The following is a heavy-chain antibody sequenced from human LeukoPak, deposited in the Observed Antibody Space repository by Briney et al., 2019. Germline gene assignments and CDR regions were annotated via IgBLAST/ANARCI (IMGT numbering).Heavy chain of an antibody. CDR1: GFTFSNAW. Sequence: GGSLRLSCAASGFTFSNAWMSWVRQAPGKGLEWVANIKKDGSEKYYVDSVKGRFTISRDNAKTSLYLQMNSLRAEDTAVYYCARGLSGVTGYTYGRGIDYWGQGTLVTVSS. J-gene: IGHJ4*02. CDR2: IKKDGSEK. V-gene: IGHV3-7*01. CDR3: ARGLSGVTGYTYGRGIDY. D-gene: IGHD5-18*01.